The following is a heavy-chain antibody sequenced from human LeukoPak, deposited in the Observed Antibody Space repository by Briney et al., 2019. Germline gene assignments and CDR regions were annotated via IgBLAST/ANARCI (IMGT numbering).Heavy chain of an antibody. Sequence: SVKVSCKASGGTFGSYAISWVRQAPGQGLEWMGGIIPIFGTANYAQKFQGRVTITADKSTSTAYMELSSLRSEDTAVYYCAREETLLASLPWFDPWGQGTLVTVSS. D-gene: IGHD2-15*01. CDR3: AREETLLASLPWFDP. J-gene: IGHJ5*02. CDR1: GGTFGSYA. V-gene: IGHV1-69*06. CDR2: IIPIFGTA.